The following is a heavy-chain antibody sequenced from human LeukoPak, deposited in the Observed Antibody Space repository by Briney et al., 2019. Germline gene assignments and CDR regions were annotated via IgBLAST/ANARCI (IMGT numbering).Heavy chain of an antibody. CDR1: GYTFTSYD. CDR3: ARRHLEYNYGPHWFDP. D-gene: IGHD1-1*01. J-gene: IGHJ5*02. Sequence: ASVKVSCTASGYTFTSYDIIWVRQATGQGLEWMGWMNPNSGNTAYAQTFQGRVTMTRNTSISTAYMELSSLRSEDTAVYYCARRHLEYNYGPHWFDPWGQGTLVTVSS. CDR2: MNPNSGNT. V-gene: IGHV1-8*01.